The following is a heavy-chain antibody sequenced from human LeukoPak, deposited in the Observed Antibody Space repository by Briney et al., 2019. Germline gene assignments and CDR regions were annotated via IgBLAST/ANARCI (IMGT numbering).Heavy chain of an antibody. V-gene: IGHV3-23*01. CDR2: ISGSGGST. J-gene: IGHJ4*02. CDR1: GFTFSSYA. D-gene: IGHD1-26*01. CDR3: ASHSGTYSDNSLDY. Sequence: GGSLRLSCAASGFTFSSYAMSWVRQAPGKGLEWVSVISGSGGSTYYADSVKGRFTISRDNSKNTLYVQMNSLRAEDTAIYFCASHSGTYSDNSLDYWGQRTLVTVSS.